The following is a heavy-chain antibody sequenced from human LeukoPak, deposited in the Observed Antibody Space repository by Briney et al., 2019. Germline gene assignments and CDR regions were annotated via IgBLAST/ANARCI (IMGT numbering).Heavy chain of an antibody. Sequence: SETLSLTCTVSGGSISSGGYSWSWIWQPPGKGLEWIGYIYHSGSTYYNPSLKSRVTISVDRSKNQFSLKLSSVAAADTAVYYCASNALEHYYDSSGYSFGYWGQGTLVTVSS. CDR1: GGSISSGGYS. V-gene: IGHV4-30-2*01. D-gene: IGHD3-22*01. CDR3: ASNALEHYYDSSGYSFGY. J-gene: IGHJ4*02. CDR2: IYHSGST.